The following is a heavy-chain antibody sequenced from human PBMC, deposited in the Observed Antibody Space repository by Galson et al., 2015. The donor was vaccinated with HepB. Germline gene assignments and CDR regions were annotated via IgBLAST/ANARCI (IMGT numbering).Heavy chain of an antibody. CDR3: ARDKGEAAAGTLVFDY. J-gene: IGHJ4*02. D-gene: IGHD6-13*01. CDR2: ISSSSSYI. Sequence: SLRLSCAASGFTFSSYSMNWVRQAPGKGLEWVSSISSSSSYIYYADSVKGRFTISRDNAKNSLYLQMNSLRAEDTAVYYCARDKGEAAAGTLVFDYWGQGTLVTVSS. CDR1: GFTFSSYS. V-gene: IGHV3-21*01.